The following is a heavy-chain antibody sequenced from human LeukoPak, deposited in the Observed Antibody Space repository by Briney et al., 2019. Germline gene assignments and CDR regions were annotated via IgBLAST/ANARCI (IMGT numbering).Heavy chain of an antibody. D-gene: IGHD3-16*01. Sequence: GASVKVSCKASGYTFTSYGISWVRQAPGQGLEWMGWISAYNGNTNYAQKLQGRVTMTTDTSTSTAYMELRSLRSDDTAVYYCAKDWGTTRYYYYYMDVWGKGTTVTVSS. CDR3: AKDWGTTRYYYYYMDV. J-gene: IGHJ6*03. CDR2: ISAYNGNT. CDR1: GYTFTSYG. V-gene: IGHV1-18*01.